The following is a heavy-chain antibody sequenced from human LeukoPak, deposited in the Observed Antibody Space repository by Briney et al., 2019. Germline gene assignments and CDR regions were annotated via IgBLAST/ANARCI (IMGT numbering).Heavy chain of an antibody. CDR1: GYTFTSYY. Sequence: ASVKVSCKASGYTFTSYYMHWVRQAPGQGLEWMGIINPSGGSTSYAQKFQGRVTMTRDMSTSTAYMELRSLRSDDTAVYYCARDGGRCSSTSCYSGVYYYYYYMDVWGKGTTVTVSS. V-gene: IGHV1-46*01. CDR2: INPSGGST. J-gene: IGHJ6*03. D-gene: IGHD2-2*02. CDR3: ARDGGRCSSTSCYSGVYYYYYYMDV.